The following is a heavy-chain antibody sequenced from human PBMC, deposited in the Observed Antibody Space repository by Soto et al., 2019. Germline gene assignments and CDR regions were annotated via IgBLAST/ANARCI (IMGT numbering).Heavy chain of an antibody. V-gene: IGHV3-23*01. CDR1: GFTFSSYA. J-gene: IGHJ4*02. D-gene: IGHD2-8*02. CDR2: ISGSGGST. CDR3: ANSQPLRGGVYYFDY. Sequence: GGSLRLSCAASGFTFSSYAMSWVRQAPGKGLEWVSAISGSGGSTYYADSVKGRFTISRDNSKNTLYLQMNSLRAEDTAVYYCANSQPLRGGVYYFDYWGQGTLVTVSS.